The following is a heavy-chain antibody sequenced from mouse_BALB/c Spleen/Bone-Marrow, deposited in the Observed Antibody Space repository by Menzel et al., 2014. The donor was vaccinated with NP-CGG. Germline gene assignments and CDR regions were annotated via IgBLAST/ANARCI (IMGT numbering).Heavy chain of an antibody. D-gene: IGHD4-1*01. J-gene: IGHJ2*01. V-gene: IGHV1-54*01. Sequence: VKLMESGAELVRPGTSVKVSCKASGYAFTIYLIEWIKQRPGQGLEWIGVINPGSGGSNYNEKFKGKATLTADKSSSTAYMQLSNLTSDDSAVYFCARLGRGYFDYWGQGTTLTVSS. CDR1: GYAFTIYL. CDR3: ARLGRGYFDY. CDR2: INPGSGGS.